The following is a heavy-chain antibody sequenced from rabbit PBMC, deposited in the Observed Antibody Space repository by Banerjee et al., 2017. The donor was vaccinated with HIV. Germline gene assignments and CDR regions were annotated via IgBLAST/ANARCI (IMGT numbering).Heavy chain of an antibody. J-gene: IGHJ4*01. CDR2: IYNGDGST. CDR1: GFSFSSNYC. Sequence: QEQLEESGGDLVKPEGSLTLTCTASGFSFSSNYCIGWGRQAPWKGPEWIACIYNGDGSTYYASWAKGRFTISKTSSTTVTLQMTSLTAADTATYFCARDTSYVPYGYFDLWGQGTLVTVS. CDR3: ARDTSYVPYGYFDL. D-gene: IGHD6-1*01. V-gene: IGHV1S45*01.